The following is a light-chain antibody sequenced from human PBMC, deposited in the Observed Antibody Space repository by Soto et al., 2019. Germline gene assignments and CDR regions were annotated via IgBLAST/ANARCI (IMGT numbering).Light chain of an antibody. Sequence: QSALTQPASVSGSPGQSITISRTGTSSDIGSYNYVSWYQQHPGKPPKVMIYEVNNRPSGISSRVSGSKSGNTASLTISGLQADGEADYYCISYTTGSTHVFGTGTELTVL. CDR3: ISYTTGSTHV. V-gene: IGLV2-14*01. CDR1: SSDIGSYNY. J-gene: IGLJ1*01. CDR2: EVN.